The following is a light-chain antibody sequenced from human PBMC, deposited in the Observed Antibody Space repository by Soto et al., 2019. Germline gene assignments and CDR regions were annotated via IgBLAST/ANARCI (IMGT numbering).Light chain of an antibody. CDR1: SSDVGGYNY. J-gene: IGLJ2*01. CDR2: EVS. V-gene: IGLV2-14*01. CDR3: SSYTSGYVV. Sequence: QSALTQPASVSGSPGQSITISCTGTSSDVGGYNYVSWYQQHPGKAPKLMIYEVSNRPSGVSNRFSGSKSGNTASLTISGLQAEDEADYYCSSYTSGYVVFGGGTKVTVL.